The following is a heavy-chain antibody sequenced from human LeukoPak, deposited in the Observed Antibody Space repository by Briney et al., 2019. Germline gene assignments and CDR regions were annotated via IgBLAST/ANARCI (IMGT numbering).Heavy chain of an antibody. CDR2: ISWNSGSI. Sequence: GRSLRLSCAASGFTFDDYAMHWVRQAPGRGLEWVSGISWNSGSIGYADSVKGRFTISRDNAKNSLYLQMNSLRAEDTALYYCAKDIAARPERFDYWGQGTLVTVSS. CDR1: GFTFDDYA. CDR3: AKDIAARPERFDY. D-gene: IGHD6-6*01. J-gene: IGHJ4*02. V-gene: IGHV3-9*01.